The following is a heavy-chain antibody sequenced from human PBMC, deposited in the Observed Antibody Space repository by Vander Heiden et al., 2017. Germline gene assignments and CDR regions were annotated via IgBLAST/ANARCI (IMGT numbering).Heavy chain of an antibody. CDR2: ISWNSGSI. V-gene: IGHV3-9*01. J-gene: IGHJ3*02. CDR3: AKVQIPMTTVTLGAFDI. Sequence: EVQLVESGGGLVQPGRSLRLSFAAPGFTFVDFAMHWVRQAPGKCLEWVSGISWNSGSIGYADSVKGRFTISRDNAKNSLYLQMNSLRAEDTALYYCAKVQIPMTTVTLGAFDIWGQGTMVTVSS. D-gene: IGHD4-17*01. CDR1: GFTFVDFA.